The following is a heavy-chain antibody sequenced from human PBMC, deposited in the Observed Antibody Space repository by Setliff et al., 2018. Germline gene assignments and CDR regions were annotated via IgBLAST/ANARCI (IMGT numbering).Heavy chain of an antibody. CDR3: ARLPNYVWGSPVDY. J-gene: IGHJ4*02. D-gene: IGHD3-16*01. Sequence: SETLSLTCTVSGASVRSHYWSWIRQSPEKGLEWIGFFFYSGATKSNPSLKSRVTISVDTSKNQFSLTLSSVTAADTAVYYCARLPNYVWGSPVDYWGQGTLVTVSS. CDR2: FFYSGAT. V-gene: IGHV4-59*08. CDR1: GASVRSHY.